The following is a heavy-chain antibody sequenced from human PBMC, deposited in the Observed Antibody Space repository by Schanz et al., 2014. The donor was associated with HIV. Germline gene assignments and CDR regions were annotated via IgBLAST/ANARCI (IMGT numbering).Heavy chain of an antibody. Sequence: EVQLLESGGGLVQPGGSLRLSCAASGFTFSSYALNWVRQAPGKGLEWVSSISGSSTYIYYADLVKGRFTISRDNAKNSLFLQMNSLRDEDTAVYYCARSEWVDQKWGQGTLVTVSS. D-gene: IGHD6-19*01. J-gene: IGHJ4*02. CDR2: ISGSSTYI. CDR1: GFTFSSYA. CDR3: ARSEWVDQK. V-gene: IGHV3-21*06.